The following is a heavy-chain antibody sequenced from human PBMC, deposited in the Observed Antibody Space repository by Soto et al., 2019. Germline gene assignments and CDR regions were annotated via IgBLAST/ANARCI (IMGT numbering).Heavy chain of an antibody. Sequence: GGSLRLSCAASGFTFSSYAMSWVRQAPVKGLEWVSGISAGGASTFYADSVKGRFTISRDNSKNMLYLQMNSLRAEDTAVYYCAKDRWFGDLAASFGHWGQGTLVTVSS. CDR3: AKDRWFGDLAASFGH. J-gene: IGHJ4*02. CDR2: ISAGGAST. D-gene: IGHD3-10*01. CDR1: GFTFSSYA. V-gene: IGHV3-23*01.